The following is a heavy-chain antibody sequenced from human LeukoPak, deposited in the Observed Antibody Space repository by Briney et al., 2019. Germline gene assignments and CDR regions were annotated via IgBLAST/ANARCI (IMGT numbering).Heavy chain of an antibody. CDR1: GYTFTSYG. CDR3: AREITEVSSGYYYYQH. D-gene: IGHD3-22*01. V-gene: IGHV1-18*01. CDR2: ISAYNGNT. Sequence: ASVKVSCKASGYTFTSYGISWVRQAPGQGREWMGWISAYNGNTNYAQKLQGRVTMTADTSTSTAYMELRSLRSDDTAVYYCAREITEVSSGYYYYQHWGQGTLVTVSS. J-gene: IGHJ1*01.